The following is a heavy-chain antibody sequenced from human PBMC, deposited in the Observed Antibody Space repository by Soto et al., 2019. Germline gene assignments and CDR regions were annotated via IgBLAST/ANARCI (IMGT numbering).Heavy chain of an antibody. J-gene: IGHJ4*02. D-gene: IGHD6-25*01. V-gene: IGHV3-23*01. CDR1: GFTFSSYA. CDR3: AKFFVETGGSSGWPWTFHY. Sequence: EVQLLESGGGLVQPGRSLRLSCAASGFTFSSYAMSWVRQAPGKGLEWVSAISGSGGTTYYAASVKGRFTISRDNSKNTLFLQRNSLRAEDTAVYYCAKFFVETGGSSGWPWTFHYWGQGTRVTVSS. CDR2: ISGSGGTT.